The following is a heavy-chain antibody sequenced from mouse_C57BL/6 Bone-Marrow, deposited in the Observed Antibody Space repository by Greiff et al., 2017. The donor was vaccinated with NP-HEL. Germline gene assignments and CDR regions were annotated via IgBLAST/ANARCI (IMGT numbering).Heavy chain of an antibody. CDR2: ISSGGSYT. CDR1: GFTFSSYG. J-gene: IGHJ4*01. CDR3: ARRGRMDY. Sequence: EVKLMESGGDLVKPGGSLKLSCAASGFTFSSYGMSWVRQTPDKRLEWVATISSGGSYTYYPDSVKGRFTISRDNAKNTLYRQMSSLKSEDTAMYYWARRGRMDYWGQGTPVTVSS. V-gene: IGHV5-6*02.